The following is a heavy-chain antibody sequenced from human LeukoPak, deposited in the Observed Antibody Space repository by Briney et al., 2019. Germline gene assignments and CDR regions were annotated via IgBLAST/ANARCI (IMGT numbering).Heavy chain of an antibody. V-gene: IGHV3-30*18. D-gene: IGHD2-2*01. Sequence: GGSLRLSCTASGFTFSNYGMHWVRQALGKGLEWVALISYDGSNKYCADSVQGRFAISRDNSKNTLYLQMNSLRAEDTAVYYCAKAYGYCTTTSCSHEEFDYWGQGTLVTVSS. CDR3: AKAYGYCTTTSCSHEEFDY. CDR2: ISYDGSNK. J-gene: IGHJ4*02. CDR1: GFTFSNYG.